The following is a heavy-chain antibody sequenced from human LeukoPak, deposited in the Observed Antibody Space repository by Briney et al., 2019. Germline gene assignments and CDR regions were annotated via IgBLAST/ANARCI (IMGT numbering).Heavy chain of an antibody. CDR2: IKQDGSEK. D-gene: IGHD3-3*02. Sequence: PGGSLRLSCAASGFTFGSYCMSWVRQSPGKGLEWVANIKQDGSEKYYVDSVKGRFTISRDNAKNSLYLQMNSLRAEDTAVYYCGRCPRGYIYGPSLDYGGRGPVVTVS. CDR1: GFTFGSYC. V-gene: IGHV3-7*05. J-gene: IGHJ4*02. CDR3: GRCPRGYIYGPSLDY.